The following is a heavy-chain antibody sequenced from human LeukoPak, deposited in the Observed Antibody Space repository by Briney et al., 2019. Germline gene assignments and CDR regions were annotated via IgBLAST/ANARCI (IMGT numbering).Heavy chain of an antibody. D-gene: IGHD6-13*01. V-gene: IGHV3-48*04. Sequence: GGSLRLSCAASGFTFSSYWMSWVRQAPGKGLEGISHISNFGDIIHYADSVEGRFTISRDNDKNSIYLQMNSLRAEDTAVYYCAKDATPALGTVYMDVWGKGTTVTISS. J-gene: IGHJ6*03. CDR1: GFTFSSYW. CDR3: AKDATPALGTVYMDV. CDR2: ISNFGDII.